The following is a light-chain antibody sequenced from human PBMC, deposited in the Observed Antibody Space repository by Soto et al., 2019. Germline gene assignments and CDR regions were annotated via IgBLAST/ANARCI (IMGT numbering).Light chain of an antibody. J-gene: IGLJ1*01. CDR3: GSYASTATPYV. CDR2: EVT. Sequence: QSVLTQPAPVSGSPGQSITIACTGTSSDVGGYNYVSWYQQLPGKAPKLMIYEVTNRPSGISNRFSGSKSANTAYLTISGLQAEDEADYYCGSYASTATPYVFGTGTKLTVL. V-gene: IGLV2-14*01. CDR1: SSDVGGYNY.